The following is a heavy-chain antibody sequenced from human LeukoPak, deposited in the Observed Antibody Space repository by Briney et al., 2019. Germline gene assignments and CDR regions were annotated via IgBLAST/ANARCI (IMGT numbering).Heavy chain of an antibody. J-gene: IGHJ4*01. Sequence: PGRSLRLSCTASGFTFGDYVMSWVRQAPGKGLEWVGFIRSKGYGGTTEHAASVKCRFNIPRDDSKSFAYLQIHSLKTQDTGVYYCTRGAYAAGYSGQGSLVTVSS. CDR1: GFTFGDYV. CDR2: IRSKGYGGTT. V-gene: IGHV3-49*04. D-gene: IGHD3-10*01. CDR3: TRGAYAAGY.